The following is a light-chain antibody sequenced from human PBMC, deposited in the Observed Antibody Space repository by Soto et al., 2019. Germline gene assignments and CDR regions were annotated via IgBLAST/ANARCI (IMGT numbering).Light chain of an antibody. V-gene: IGKV1-8*01. Sequence: AIRMTQSPSSFSASTGERVTITCRASQGISSHLAGYQVKPCKAPWLLIYTASYLESGVPSRFSGSGSGTDFTLTISSLQSEDFAVYYCQQYFSYPLTFGGGTKVEIK. CDR1: QGISSH. CDR3: QQYFSYPLT. J-gene: IGKJ4*01. CDR2: TAS.